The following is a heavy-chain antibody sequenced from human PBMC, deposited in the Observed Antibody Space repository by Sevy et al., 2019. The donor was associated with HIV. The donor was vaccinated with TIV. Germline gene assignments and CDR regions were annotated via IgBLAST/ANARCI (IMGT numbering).Heavy chain of an antibody. CDR3: AKQRGWICSHDVCSPYYSDS. CDR1: GFAFRTFW. CDR2: IKQDGSVK. D-gene: IGHD5-12*01. Sequence: GGSLRLSCAASGFAFRTFWMSWVRQAPGKGLEWVANIKQDGSVKYYMDSVKGRFNISRDNAKNSLYLQMSSLTVEDTAVYYCAKQRGWICSHDVCSPYYSDSWGQGTLVTVSS. V-gene: IGHV3-7*01. J-gene: IGHJ4*02.